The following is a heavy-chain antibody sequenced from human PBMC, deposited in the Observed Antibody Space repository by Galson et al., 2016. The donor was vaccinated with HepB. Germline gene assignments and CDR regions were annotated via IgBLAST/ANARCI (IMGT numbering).Heavy chain of an antibody. Sequence: GDSVSRNTAAWNWIRQSPSRGLEWLGRTSSRSKRPSDYAVSMKSRITINADTSMNQFSLQLNSVTPEDTAVYYCASGTGAYVQWGQGTLVTVSS. CDR2: TSSRSKRPS. V-gene: IGHV6-1*01. D-gene: IGHD5-12*01. J-gene: IGHJ4*02. CDR1: GDSVSRNTAA. CDR3: ASGTGAYVQ.